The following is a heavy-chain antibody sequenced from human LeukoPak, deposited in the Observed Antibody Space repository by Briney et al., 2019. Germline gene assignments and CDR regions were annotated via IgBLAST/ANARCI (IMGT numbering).Heavy chain of an antibody. J-gene: IGHJ4*02. CDR1: VFILYIYD. CDR2: ISGSGGST. CDR3: AKGVFLRFGELPGSVFDY. D-gene: IGHD3-10*01. Sequence: GGSLTLFCGLWVFILYIYDIICVRRATGRGLEGVSAISGSGGSTYYADSVKGRFTISRDNSKTTLYLQMNSPRAEDTGVYSCAKGVFLRFGELPGSVFDYWGQGTLVTVSS. V-gene: IGHV3-23*01.